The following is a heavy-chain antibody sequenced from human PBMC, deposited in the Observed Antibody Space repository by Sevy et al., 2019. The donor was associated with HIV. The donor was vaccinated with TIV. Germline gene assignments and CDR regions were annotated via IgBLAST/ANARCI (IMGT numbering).Heavy chain of an antibody. CDR3: AREVGGFNWRPYYFDY. J-gene: IGHJ4*02. Sequence: GGSLRLSCAASGFTFTDYWMSWVRQTPGKGLEWVATIKQDESEKYYVDSVKGRFAISRDNDKNSVSLQMNGLRVEDAALYYCAREVGGFNWRPYYFDYWGQGTLVTVSS. CDR1: GFTFTDYW. V-gene: IGHV3-7*01. CDR2: IKQDESEK. D-gene: IGHD3-3*01.